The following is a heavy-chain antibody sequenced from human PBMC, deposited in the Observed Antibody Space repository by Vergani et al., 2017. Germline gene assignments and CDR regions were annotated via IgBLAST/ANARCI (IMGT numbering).Heavy chain of an antibody. CDR2: INTNTGNP. V-gene: IGHV7-4-1*02. CDR1: GGTFSSYA. CDR3: ARRTYYYDSSGYYYATKFDY. J-gene: IGHJ4*02. Sequence: QVQLVQSGAEVKKPGSSVKVSCKASGGTFSSYAISWVRQAPGQGLEWMGWINTNTGNPTYAQGFTGRFVFSLDTSVSTAYLQISSLKAEDTAVYYCARRTYYYDSSGYYYATKFDYWGQGTLVTVSS. D-gene: IGHD3-22*01.